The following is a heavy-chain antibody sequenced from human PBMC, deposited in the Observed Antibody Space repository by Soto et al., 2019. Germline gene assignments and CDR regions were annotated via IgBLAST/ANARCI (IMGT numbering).Heavy chain of an antibody. CDR3: ARVEGREGWFDP. Sequence: SETLSLTCTDSGGSISSYYWSWIRQPAGKGLEWIGRIYTTGSTNYNPSLKSRVTMSVDTSKNQFSLKLSSVTAADAAVYYCARVEGREGWFDPWGQGTLVTVSS. CDR1: GGSISSYY. D-gene: IGHD1-1*01. J-gene: IGHJ5*02. V-gene: IGHV4-4*07. CDR2: IYTTGST.